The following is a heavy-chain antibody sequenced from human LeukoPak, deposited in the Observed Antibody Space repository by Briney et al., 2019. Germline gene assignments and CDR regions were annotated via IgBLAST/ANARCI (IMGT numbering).Heavy chain of an antibody. CDR1: GYTFTSYG. J-gene: IGHJ5*02. CDR2: ISAYNGNT. D-gene: IGHD2-2*01. CDR3: ARYHCSSTSSSSDAGFDP. V-gene: IGHV1-18*01. Sequence: ASVKVSCKASGYTFTSYGISWVRQAPGQGLEWMGWISAYNGNTNYAQKLQGRVTMTTDTSTSTAYMELRSLRSDDTAVYYCARYHCSSTSSSSDAGFDPWGQGTLVTVSS.